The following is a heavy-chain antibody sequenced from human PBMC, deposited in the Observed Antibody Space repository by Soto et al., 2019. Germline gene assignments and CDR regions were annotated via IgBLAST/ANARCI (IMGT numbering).Heavy chain of an antibody. D-gene: IGHD4-17*01. CDR3: ARTSDYGDPGVETANDY. CDR1: GFSLSNARMG. CDR2: IFSNDEK. Sequence: QVTLKESGPVLVNPTETLTLTCTVSGFSLSNARMGVSWIRQPPGKALEWLAHIFSNDEKSYSTSLKSRLTISKDTSKSQVVLTMTNMDPVDTATYYCARTSDYGDPGVETANDYWGQGTLVTVSS. V-gene: IGHV2-26*01. J-gene: IGHJ4*02.